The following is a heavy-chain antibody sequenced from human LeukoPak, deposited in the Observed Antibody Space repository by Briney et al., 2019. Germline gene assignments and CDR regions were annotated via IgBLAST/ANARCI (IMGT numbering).Heavy chain of an antibody. CDR1: GDSVSINSAA. V-gene: IGHV6-1*01. CDR3: AGDKTGSGYADY. J-gene: IGHJ4*02. D-gene: IGHD3-10*01. CDR2: TYYRSKWYN. Sequence: SQTLSLTFAISGDSVSINSAAWNWIRQSPSRGLEWLGRTYYRSKWYNDYAVSVKSRITISPDTSRNQFSLQLNSVTPEDTAVYYCAGDKTGSGYADYWGQGTLVTVSS.